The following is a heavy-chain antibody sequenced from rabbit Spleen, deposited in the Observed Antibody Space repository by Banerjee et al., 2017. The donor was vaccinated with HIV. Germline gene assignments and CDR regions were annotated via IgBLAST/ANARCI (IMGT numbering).Heavy chain of an antibody. CDR1: GFSFSSNYY. Sequence: QEQLEESGGDLVKPEGSLTLTCTASGFSFSSNYYMCWVRQAPGKGLEWIACIDTGSRDFTYYATWAKGRFTISKTSSTTVTLQMTSLTVADTATYFCARDTGTSFSTYGMDLWGQGTLVTVS. J-gene: IGHJ6*01. CDR3: ARDTGTSFSTYGMDL. V-gene: IGHV1S45*01. D-gene: IGHD8-1*01. CDR2: IDTGSRDFT.